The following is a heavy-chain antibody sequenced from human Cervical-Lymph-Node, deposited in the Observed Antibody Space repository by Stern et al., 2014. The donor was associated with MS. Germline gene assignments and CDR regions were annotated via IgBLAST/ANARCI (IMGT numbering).Heavy chain of an antibody. CDR1: GYNLTTYA. J-gene: IGHJ4*02. Sequence: QVQLVQSGSELKKPGASVKVSCKASGYNLTTYAINWVRQAPGQGLEWMGWINTKTGNPTFAQGFTGRFVFSLDTYINAAYLQIISLKADDSAVYYCATWGAGSSPPLFYWGQGTLVTVSS. CDR2: INTKTGNP. D-gene: IGHD6-6*01. CDR3: ATWGAGSSPPLFY. V-gene: IGHV7-4-1*02.